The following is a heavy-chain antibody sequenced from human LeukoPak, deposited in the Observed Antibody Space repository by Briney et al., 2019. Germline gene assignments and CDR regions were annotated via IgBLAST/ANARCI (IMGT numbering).Heavy chain of an antibody. CDR1: GFTFDDYT. D-gene: IGHD1/OR15-1a*01. Sequence: PGGSLRLSCAASGFTFDDYTMHWVRQAPGEGLEWVSLISWDGGSTYSADSVEGRFTIVRDNRKNSLYLQMNSLRTEDTALYYCGRGATWNMGPPNYYYYMDVWGKGTTVTVSS. CDR2: ISWDGGST. CDR3: GRGATWNMGPPNYYYYMDV. V-gene: IGHV3-43*01. J-gene: IGHJ6*03.